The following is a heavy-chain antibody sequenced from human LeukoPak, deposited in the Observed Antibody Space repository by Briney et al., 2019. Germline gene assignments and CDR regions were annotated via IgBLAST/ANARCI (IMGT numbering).Heavy chain of an antibody. Sequence: SETLPLTCTVSGGSISSYYWSWIRQPPGKGLEWIGYIYYSGSTNYNPSLKSRVTISVDTSKNQFSLKLSSVTAADTAVYYCARGLRPSYFDYWGQGTLVTVSS. CDR1: GGSISSYY. V-gene: IGHV4-59*01. J-gene: IGHJ4*02. CDR3: ARGLRPSYFDY. CDR2: IYYSGST.